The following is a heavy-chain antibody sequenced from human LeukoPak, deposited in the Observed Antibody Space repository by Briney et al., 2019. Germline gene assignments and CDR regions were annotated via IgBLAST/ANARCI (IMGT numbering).Heavy chain of an antibody. CDR2: INPSGGST. D-gene: IGHD1-14*01. CDR1: GYIFTSCY. Sequence: GASVKVSCKASGYIFTSCYMHWVRQAPGQGLEWMGIINPSGGSTNYAQKFQGRVTMTRDTSTSTVYMELSSLRSEDTAVYYCARANTRYGYFQHWGQGTLVTVSS. V-gene: IGHV1-46*01. J-gene: IGHJ1*01. CDR3: ARANTRYGYFQH.